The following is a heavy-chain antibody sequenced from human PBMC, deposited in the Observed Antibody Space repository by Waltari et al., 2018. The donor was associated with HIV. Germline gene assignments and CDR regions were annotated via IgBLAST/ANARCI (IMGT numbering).Heavy chain of an antibody. CDR3: ARGIRYLGP. Sequence: AESGGTLIPPGGSLRLSCVADEFFVSSAYMTWVRQAPGKSLEWLAVIYPGGDTYYAESVKGRFTLSRDNSKNTVFLQINNLVFDDTALYFCARGIRYLGPWGRGTRVTVSS. D-gene: IGHD3-9*01. V-gene: IGHV3-53*05. CDR1: EFFVSSAY. J-gene: IGHJ5*02. CDR2: IYPGGDT.